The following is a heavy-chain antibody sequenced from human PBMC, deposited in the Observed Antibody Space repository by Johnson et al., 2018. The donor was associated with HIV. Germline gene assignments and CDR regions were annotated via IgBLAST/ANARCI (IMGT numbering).Heavy chain of an antibody. CDR2: ISYDGSNK. Sequence: QVQLVESGGGVVQPGRSLRLSCAASGFSFSTYAMHWVRQAPGKGLEWLIVISYDGSNKYYADSVNGRFTISRDNSKNTLYLQMNSLRAEDTAVYYCAREKIRAFDIWGQGTMVTVSS. CDR1: GFSFSTYA. CDR3: AREKIRAFDI. V-gene: IGHV3-30*04. J-gene: IGHJ3*02.